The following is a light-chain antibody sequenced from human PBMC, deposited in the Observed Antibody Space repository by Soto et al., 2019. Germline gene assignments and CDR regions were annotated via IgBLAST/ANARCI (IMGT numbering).Light chain of an antibody. CDR2: GAS. J-gene: IGKJ4*01. Sequence: ESVLTQSPGTLSLSPGERATLSCRASQSVISYLAWYQQKPGQAPRLLIYGASSRATGIPDRFSGSGSGTDLTLTISRLEPEDVAVYYCQQYGSTSLTFGGGTNVEIK. CDR3: QQYGSTSLT. CDR1: QSVISY. V-gene: IGKV3-20*01.